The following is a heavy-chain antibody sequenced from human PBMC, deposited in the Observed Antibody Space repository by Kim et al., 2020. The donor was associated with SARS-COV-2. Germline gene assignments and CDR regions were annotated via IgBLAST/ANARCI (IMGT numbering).Heavy chain of an antibody. V-gene: IGHV4-61*02. CDR2: IYTSGST. CDR1: GGSISSGSYY. D-gene: IGHD3-9*01. CDR3: AREVTYYDILTGVYGWYFDL. J-gene: IGHJ2*01. Sequence: SETLSLTCTVSGGSISSGSYYWSWIRQPAGKGLEWIGRIYTSGSTNYNPSLKSRVTISVDTSKNQFSLKLSSVTAADTAVYYCAREVTYYDILTGVYGWYFDLWGRGTLVTVSS.